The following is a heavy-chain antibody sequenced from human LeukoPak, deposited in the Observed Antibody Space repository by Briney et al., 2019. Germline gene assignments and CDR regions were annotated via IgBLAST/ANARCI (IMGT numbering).Heavy chain of an antibody. CDR1: SGSISSSSYY. CDR2: SYYSGST. V-gene: IGHV4-39*01. Sequence: PSETLSLTCTVSSGSISSSSYYWGWIRQPPGKGLEWIGSSYYSGSTYYNPSLKSQVTISVDTSKNQFSLKLRSVTAADTAVYYCARLVTINSVTTGRYWYFDLWGGGTLVTLSS. CDR3: ARLVTINSVTTGRYWYFDL. D-gene: IGHD4-17*01. J-gene: IGHJ2*01.